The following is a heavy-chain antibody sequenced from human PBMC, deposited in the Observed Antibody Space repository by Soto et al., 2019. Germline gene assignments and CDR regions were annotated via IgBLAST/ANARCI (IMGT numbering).Heavy chain of an antibody. D-gene: IGHD4-17*01. CDR3: ARGAATVTPGWFDP. Sequence: SETLSLTCAVSGYSISSGYYWGWLRQPPGKGLEWIGSIYHSGSTYYNPSLKSRVTISVDTTKNQFSLKLTSVTAADTAVYYCARGAATVTPGWFDPWGQGIMVTVSS. J-gene: IGHJ5*02. CDR2: IYHSGST. CDR1: GYSISSGYY. V-gene: IGHV4-38-2*01.